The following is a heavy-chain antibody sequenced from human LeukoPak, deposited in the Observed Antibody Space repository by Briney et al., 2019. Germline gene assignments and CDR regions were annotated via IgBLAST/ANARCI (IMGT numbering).Heavy chain of an antibody. J-gene: IGHJ4*02. CDR1: GFTFSSYG. Sequence: GGSLRLSCAASGFTFSSYGMSWVRQAPGKGLEWVSSISSSSSYIYYADSVKGRFTIPRDNAKNSLYLQMNSLRAEDTAVYYCARVSTYYYDSSGYFDYWGQGTLVTVSS. V-gene: IGHV3-21*01. D-gene: IGHD3-22*01. CDR3: ARVSTYYYDSSGYFDY. CDR2: ISSSSSYI.